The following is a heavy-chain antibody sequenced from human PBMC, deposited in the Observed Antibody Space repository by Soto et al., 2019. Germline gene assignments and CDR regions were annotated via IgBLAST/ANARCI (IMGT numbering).Heavy chain of an antibody. D-gene: IGHD3-10*01. V-gene: IGHV4-59*12. CDR1: GGSISSYY. CDR2: IYYSGST. Sequence: SETLSLTCTVSGGSISSYYWSWIRQPPGKGLEWIGYIYYSGSTNYNPSLKSRVTISVDTSKNQFSLKLSSVTAADTAVYYCASRGRITMVRGVIVNAFDIWGQGTMVTVSS. CDR3: ASRGRITMVRGVIVNAFDI. J-gene: IGHJ3*02.